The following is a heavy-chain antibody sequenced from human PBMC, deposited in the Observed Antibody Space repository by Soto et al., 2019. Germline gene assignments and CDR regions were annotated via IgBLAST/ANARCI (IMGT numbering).Heavy chain of an antibody. CDR1: GGSTSSDNY. CDR2: IYYSGNT. D-gene: IGHD3-16*01. Sequence: SETLSLTCSVSGGSTSSDNYWSWIRQPPGKGLEWIGHIYYSGNTDYNPSLKSRLAISIDTSKNQFSLKLSSVTAADTAVYFCAREGGESSDGLYYFDSWGQGSLVTVSS. J-gene: IGHJ4*02. CDR3: AREGGESSDGLYYFDS. V-gene: IGHV4-30-4*01.